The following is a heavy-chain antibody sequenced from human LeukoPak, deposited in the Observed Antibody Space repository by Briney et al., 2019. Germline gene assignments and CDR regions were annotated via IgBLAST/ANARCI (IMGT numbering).Heavy chain of an antibody. Sequence: SETLSLTCAVYGGSFSGYYWSWIRQPPGKGLEWIREINHSGSTNYNPSLKSRVTISVDTSKNQFSLKLSSVTAADTAVYYCARGYTYYYDSSGYYGVPWGQGTLVTVSS. V-gene: IGHV4-34*01. CDR2: INHSGST. D-gene: IGHD3-22*01. CDR1: GGSFSGYY. J-gene: IGHJ5*02. CDR3: ARGYTYYYDSSGYYGVP.